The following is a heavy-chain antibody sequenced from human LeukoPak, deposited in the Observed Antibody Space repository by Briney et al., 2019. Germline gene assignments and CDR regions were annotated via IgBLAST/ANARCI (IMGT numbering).Heavy chain of an antibody. D-gene: IGHD5-24*01. CDR2: ILSSGST. CDR3: ARDKGRRDGYNFDY. V-gene: IGHV4-4*07. J-gene: IGHJ4*02. Sequence: SETLSLTCTVSGGLISSYYWSWIRQPAGKGLEWIGRILSSGSTNYNPSLRSRVTMSADTSKNQFSLKLSSVTAADTAVYYCARDKGRRDGYNFDYWGQGTLVTVSS. CDR1: GGLISSYY.